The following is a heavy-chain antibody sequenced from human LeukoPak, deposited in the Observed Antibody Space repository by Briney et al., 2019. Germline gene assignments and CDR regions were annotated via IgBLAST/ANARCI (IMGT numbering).Heavy chain of an antibody. J-gene: IGHJ2*01. CDR1: GFTFGDYA. Sequence: PGGSLRLSCTASGFTFGDYAMSWVRQAPGKGLEWVGFIRSKAYGGTTEYAASVKGRFTISRDDSKSIAYLQMNSLKTEDTAVYYCTRAPPQIYWYFDLWGRGTLVTVSS. V-gene: IGHV3-49*04. CDR3: TRAPPQIYWYFDL. CDR2: IRSKAYGGTT.